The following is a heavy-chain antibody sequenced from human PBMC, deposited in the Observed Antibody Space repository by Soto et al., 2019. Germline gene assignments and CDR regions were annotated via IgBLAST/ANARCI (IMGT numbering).Heavy chain of an antibody. CDR1: GYTLTELS. J-gene: IGHJ3*02. V-gene: IGHV1-24*01. D-gene: IGHD6-19*01. CDR2: FDPEDGET. CDR3: ATSRYYIEVAGGRGKIFAFDI. Sequence: GASVKVSCKVSGYTLTELSMHWVRQAPGKGLEWMGGFDPEDGETIYAQKFQGRVTMTEDTSTDTAYMELSSLRSEDTAVYYCATSRYYIEVAGGRGKIFAFDIWRQGTMVTISS.